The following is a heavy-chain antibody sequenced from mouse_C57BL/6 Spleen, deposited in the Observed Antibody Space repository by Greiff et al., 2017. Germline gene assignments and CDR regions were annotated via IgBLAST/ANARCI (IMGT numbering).Heavy chain of an antibody. CDR3: ATSIYYYGSSYGAMDY. J-gene: IGHJ4*01. V-gene: IGHV1-82*01. CDR1: GYAFSSSW. Sequence: QVHVKQSGPELVKPGASVKISCKASGYAFSSSWMNWVKQRPGKGLEWIGRIYPGDGDTNYNGKFKGKATLTADKSSSTAYMQLSSLTSEDSAVYFCATSIYYYGSSYGAMDYWGQGTSVTVSS. D-gene: IGHD1-1*01. CDR2: IYPGDGDT.